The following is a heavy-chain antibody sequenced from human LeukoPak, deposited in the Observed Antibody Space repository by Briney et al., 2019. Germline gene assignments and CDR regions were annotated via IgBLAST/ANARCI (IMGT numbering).Heavy chain of an antibody. V-gene: IGHV3-23*01. CDR1: RFTFSSYA. CDR3: AKEGYSSTWNADFDY. J-gene: IGHJ4*02. D-gene: IGHD6-13*01. Sequence: GGSLRLSCAASRFTFSSYAMSWVRQASGKGLEWVSAISGSGVITYYADSVKGRFTMSRDNSKNTLYLQMNSLRAEDTAVDYCAKEGYSSTWNADFDYWGQGTLVIVSS. CDR2: ISGSGVIT.